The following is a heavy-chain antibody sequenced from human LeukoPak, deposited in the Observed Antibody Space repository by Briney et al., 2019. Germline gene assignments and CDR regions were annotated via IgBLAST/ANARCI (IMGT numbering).Heavy chain of an antibody. D-gene: IGHD4-11*01. V-gene: IGHV4-34*01. J-gene: IGHJ6*02. CDR1: GGSFSGYY. CDR3: ARVKGRFVTYYYGMDV. CDR2: INHSGST. Sequence: PSETLSLTCAVYGGSFSGYYWSWIRQPPGKGLEWIGEINHSGSTNYNPSLKSRVTISVDTSKNQFSLKLSSVTAADMAVYYCARVKGRFVTYYYGMDVWGQGTTVTVSS.